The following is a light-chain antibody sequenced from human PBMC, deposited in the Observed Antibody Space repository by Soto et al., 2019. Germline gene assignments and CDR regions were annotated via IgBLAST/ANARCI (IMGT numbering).Light chain of an antibody. CDR3: QQYYSTPRT. J-gene: IGKJ4*01. CDR1: QSVLYNSNNKNY. CDR2: WAS. V-gene: IGKV4-1*01. Sequence: DIVMTQSPDSLAVSLGERATINCKSSQSVLYNSNNKNYLAWYQQKPGQPPKLLIYWASTRESGVPDRFSGSGSGTDFPLTISSLQAEDVAVYYCQQYYSTPRTFGGGTKVEI.